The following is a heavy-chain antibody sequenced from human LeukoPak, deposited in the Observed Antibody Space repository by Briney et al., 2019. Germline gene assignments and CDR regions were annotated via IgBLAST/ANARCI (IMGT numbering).Heavy chain of an antibody. CDR3: ARQRYGSGSPRIDYFDY. CDR1: GGSFSGYY. Sequence: PSETLSLTCAVYGGSFSGYYWSWIRQPPGKGLEWIGEINHSGSTNYNPSLKSRVTISVDTSKNQFSLKLSSVTAADTAVYYCARQRYGSGSPRIDYFDYWGQGTLVTVSS. J-gene: IGHJ4*02. CDR2: INHSGST. V-gene: IGHV4-34*01. D-gene: IGHD3-10*01.